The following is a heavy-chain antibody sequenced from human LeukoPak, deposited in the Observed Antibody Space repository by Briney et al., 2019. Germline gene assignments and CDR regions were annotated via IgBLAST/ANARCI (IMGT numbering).Heavy chain of an antibody. CDR2: ISVSGGVR. J-gene: IGHJ4*02. V-gene: IGHV3-48*02. Sequence: GGSLRLSCVASGYPFSSYSMNWIRQAPGKGLEWVSYISVSGGVRSYADSVKGRFTISRDDARNSLYLQMNSLKDEDTAVNYCARDRGYFYDQLDYWGQGTLVTVSS. CDR3: ARDRGYFYDQLDY. D-gene: IGHD2/OR15-2a*01. CDR1: GYPFSSYS.